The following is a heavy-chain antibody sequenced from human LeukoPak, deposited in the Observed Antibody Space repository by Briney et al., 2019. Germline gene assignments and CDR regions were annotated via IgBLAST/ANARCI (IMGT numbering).Heavy chain of an antibody. J-gene: IGHJ6*03. CDR3: ARVLVGANYYYYYMDV. D-gene: IGHD1-26*01. V-gene: IGHV4-4*07. CDR1: GGSISSYY. Sequence: SETLSLTCTVSGGSISSYYWSWIRQPAGKGLEWIGRIYTSGHTNYNPSLKSRVTISVDKSKNQFSLKLSSVTAADTAIYYCARVLVGANYYYYYMDVWGKGTTVTVSS. CDR2: IYTSGHT.